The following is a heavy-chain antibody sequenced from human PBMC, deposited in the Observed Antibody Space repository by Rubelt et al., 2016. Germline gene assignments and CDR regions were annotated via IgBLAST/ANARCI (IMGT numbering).Heavy chain of an antibody. Sequence: QLQLQESGPGLVKPSETLSLTCTVSGGSISSSSYYWGWIRQPPGKGLEWIGSIYFSGSTYYNPSLKSRVTISVDTSKNQFSLKLSSVTAADTAVYYCARGSGSYFFDYWGQGTLVTVSS. D-gene: IGHD1-26*01. CDR1: GGSISSSSYY. CDR2: IYFSGST. CDR3: ARGSGSYFFDY. J-gene: IGHJ4*02. V-gene: IGHV4-39*07.